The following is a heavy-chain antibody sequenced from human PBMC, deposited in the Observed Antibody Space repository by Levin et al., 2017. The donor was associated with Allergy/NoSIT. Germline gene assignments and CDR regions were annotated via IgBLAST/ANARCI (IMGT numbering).Heavy chain of an antibody. D-gene: IGHD6-19*01. CDR3: ARGGWYPDY. CDR1: GFIFSNSW. Sequence: ETLSLTCAGSGFIFSNSWMSWVRQAPGKGLEWLANIKQDGSEKYYVDSVKGRFTISRDNAKNSLYLEMNSLRPEDTAVYYCARGGWYPDYWGQGTLVTVSS. CDR2: IKQDGSEK. V-gene: IGHV3-7*01. J-gene: IGHJ4*01.